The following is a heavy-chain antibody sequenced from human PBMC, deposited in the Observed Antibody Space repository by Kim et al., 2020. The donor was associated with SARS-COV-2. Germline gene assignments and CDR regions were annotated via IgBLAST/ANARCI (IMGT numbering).Heavy chain of an antibody. CDR1: GFTFSSYA. Sequence: GGSLRLSCAASGFTFSSYAMSWVRQAPGKGLEWVSAISGSGGSTYYADSVKGRFTISRDNSKNTLYVQMNSLRAEDTAVYYCARILGRPRVLWFGELPRFDYWGQGTLVTVSS. CDR2: ISGSGGST. J-gene: IGHJ4*02. CDR3: ARILGRPRVLWFGELPRFDY. D-gene: IGHD3-10*01. V-gene: IGHV3-23*01.